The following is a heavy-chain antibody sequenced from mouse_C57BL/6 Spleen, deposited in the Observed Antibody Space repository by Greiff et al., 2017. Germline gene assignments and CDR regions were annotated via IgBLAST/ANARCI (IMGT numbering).Heavy chain of an antibody. CDR3: ARIYGSGYAMEY. D-gene: IGHD1-1*01. CDR2: IDPSDSYT. V-gene: IGHV1-69*01. J-gene: IGHJ4*01. Sequence: QVQLQQPGAELVMPGASVKLSCKASGYTFTSYWMHWVKQRPGQGLEWIGEIDPSDSYTNYNQKFKGKSTLTVDKSSSTAYMQLSSLTSEDSAVYYCARIYGSGYAMEYWGQGTSVTVSS. CDR1: GYTFTSYW.